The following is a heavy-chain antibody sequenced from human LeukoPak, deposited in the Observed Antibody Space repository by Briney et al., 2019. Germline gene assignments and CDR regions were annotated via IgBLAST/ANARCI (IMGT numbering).Heavy chain of an antibody. D-gene: IGHD2-15*01. CDR3: ARDCRSGYFDY. CDR2: IYYSGST. J-gene: IGHJ4*02. CDR1: GGSISSYY. Sequence: SETLSLTCTVSGGSISSYYGSWIRQPPGKGLEWIGYIYYSGSTNYNPSLKSRVTISVDTSKNQFSLKLSSVTAADTAVYYCARDCRSGYFDYWGQGTLVTVSS. V-gene: IGHV4-59*01.